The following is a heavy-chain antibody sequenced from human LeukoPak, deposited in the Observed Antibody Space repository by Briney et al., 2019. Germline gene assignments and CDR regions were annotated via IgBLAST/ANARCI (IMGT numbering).Heavy chain of an antibody. CDR1: GYTFTGYY. V-gene: IGHV1-2*02. J-gene: IGHJ6*02. D-gene: IGHD2-21*01. CDR3: ARVSALYGMDV. Sequence: ASVKVSCKASGYTFTGYYLRWVRHDPGQGLEWMGWINPNSDGTNYAQKFQGRVTMTRDTSISTAYMELSRLRSDDTAVYYCARVSALYGMDVWGQGTTVTVSS. CDR2: INPNSDGT.